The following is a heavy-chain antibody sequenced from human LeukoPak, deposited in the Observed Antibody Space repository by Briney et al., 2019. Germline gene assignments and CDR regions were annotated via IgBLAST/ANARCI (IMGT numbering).Heavy chain of an antibody. CDR2: IYYSGST. D-gene: IGHD3-10*01. CDR3: ARHGGPNFGVSGDWFDP. J-gene: IGHJ5*02. Sequence: SETLSLTCTVSGGSISSYYWSWIRQPPGKGLEWIGYIYYSGSTNYNPSLKSRVTMSVDTSKNQFSLKLSSVTAADTAVYYCARHGGPNFGVSGDWFDPWGQGTLVTVSS. V-gene: IGHV4-59*08. CDR1: GGSISSYY.